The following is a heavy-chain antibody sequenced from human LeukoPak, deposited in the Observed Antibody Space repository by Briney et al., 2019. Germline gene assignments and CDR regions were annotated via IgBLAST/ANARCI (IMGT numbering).Heavy chain of an antibody. V-gene: IGHV4-34*01. CDR2: INHSGST. J-gene: IGHJ5*02. Sequence: SETLSLTCAVYGGSFSGYYRSWIRQPPGKGLEWIGEINHSGSTNYNPSLKSRVTISVDTSKNQFSLKLSSVTAADTAVYYCARVGRNGMRARFDPWGQGALVTVSS. D-gene: IGHD3-16*01. CDR1: GGSFSGYY. CDR3: ARVGRNGMRARFDP.